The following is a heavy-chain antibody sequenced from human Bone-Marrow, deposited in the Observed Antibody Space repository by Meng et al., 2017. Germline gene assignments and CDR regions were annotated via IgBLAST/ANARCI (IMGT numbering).Heavy chain of an antibody. Sequence: QVQLQQWGAGRLKAAETLSPTCAVYGGSLSGYYWSWIRQPPGKGLEWIGEINHSGSTNYNPSLKSRVTISVDTSKNQFSLKLSSVAAADTAVYYCARGSGSPEYCSSTSCYSGGWFDPWGQGTLVTVSS. CDR3: ARGSGSPEYCSSTSCYSGGWFDP. J-gene: IGHJ5*02. CDR2: INHSGST. V-gene: IGHV4-34*01. D-gene: IGHD2-2*02. CDR1: GGSLSGYY.